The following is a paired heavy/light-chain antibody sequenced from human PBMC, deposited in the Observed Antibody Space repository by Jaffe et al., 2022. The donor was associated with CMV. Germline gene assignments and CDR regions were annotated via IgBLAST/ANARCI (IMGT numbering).Heavy chain of an antibody. CDR3: ARGVAWNDPFDY. CDR1: GFTFNDYY. Sequence: QVQLVESGGGLVKPGGSLRLSCAASGFTFNDYYMNWIRQAPGKGLEWISYMSSTGSTIFYTDSVKGRFTISRDNAKKSLYLQMNSLRAEDTAVYYCARGVAWNDPFDYWGQGTLVTVSS. J-gene: IGHJ4*02. D-gene: IGHD1-1*01. CDR2: MSSTGSTI. V-gene: IGHV3-11*01.
Light chain of an antibody. CDR3: HQSSSVPHT. CDR2: DAS. V-gene: IGKV6D-21*02. J-gene: IGKJ2*01. Sequence: EIVLTQSPDFHSVTPKERVTITCRASQSVATSLHWYQQKPGQSPKLLIRDASQPISGVPSRFSGRGFGTTFTLTISSLEAEDAAAYYCHQSSSVPHTFGQGTKLEI. CDR1: QSVATS.